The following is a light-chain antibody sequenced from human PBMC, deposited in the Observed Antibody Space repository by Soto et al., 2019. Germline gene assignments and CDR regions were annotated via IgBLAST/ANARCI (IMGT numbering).Light chain of an antibody. CDR2: LAS. CDR1: QSVRNNF. V-gene: IGKV3-20*01. CDR3: QQHSDPPPSYT. J-gene: IGKJ2*01. Sequence: EIVLTQSPGTLSLSPGDTATLSCRATQSVRNNFLSWYQQKPGQAPRLLMYLASTRATGIPDRFSGSGCGTDFTLTISRLEPEDFAVYYCQQHSDPPPSYTFGQGTKLEIK.